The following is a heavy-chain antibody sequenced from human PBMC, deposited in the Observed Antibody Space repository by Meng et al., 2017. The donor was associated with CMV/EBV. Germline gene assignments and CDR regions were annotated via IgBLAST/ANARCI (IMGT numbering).Heavy chain of an antibody. Sequence: ASVKVSCKASGYTFTSYYMHWVRQAPGQGLEWMGIINPSGGSTSYAQKFQGRVTMTRDTSTSTVYMELSRLRSDDTAVYYCARVDIVVVPAAIGGYGMDVWGQGTTVTVSS. CDR1: GYTFTSYY. CDR3: ARVDIVVVPAAIGGYGMDV. CDR2: INPSGGST. J-gene: IGHJ6*02. D-gene: IGHD2-2*02. V-gene: IGHV1-46*01.